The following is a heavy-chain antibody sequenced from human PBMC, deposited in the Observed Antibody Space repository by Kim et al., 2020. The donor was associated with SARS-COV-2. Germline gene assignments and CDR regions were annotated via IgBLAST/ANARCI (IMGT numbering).Heavy chain of an antibody. D-gene: IGHD5-12*01. Sequence: GGSLRLSCAASGFTFSGHWMHWVRQAPGKGLVWVSRIGGDVSDTTYADSVKGRFTISRDNAKNTMYLQMISLTVEDTAVYYCTRDGPGPVDFDYWVQGTL. CDR3: TRDGPGPVDFDY. CDR1: GFTFSGHW. J-gene: IGHJ4*02. CDR2: IGGDVSDT. V-gene: IGHV3-74*01.